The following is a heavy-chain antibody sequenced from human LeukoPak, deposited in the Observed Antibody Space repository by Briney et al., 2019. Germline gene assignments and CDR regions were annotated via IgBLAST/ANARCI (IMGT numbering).Heavy chain of an antibody. CDR2: IYSGGST. CDR1: GFTVSRNY. D-gene: IGHD5-24*01. J-gene: IGHJ4*02. Sequence: GGSLRLSCAASGFTVSRNYMSWVRQAPGKGLEWVSVIYSGGSTYYADSVKGRFTISRDNSKNTLYLQMNSLRAEDTAVYYCARERRWLLHRPLDYWGQGTLVTVSS. CDR3: ARERRWLLHRPLDY. V-gene: IGHV3-53*01.